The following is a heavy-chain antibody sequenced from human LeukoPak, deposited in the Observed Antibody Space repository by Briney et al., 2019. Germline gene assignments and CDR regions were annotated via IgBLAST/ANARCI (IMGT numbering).Heavy chain of an antibody. D-gene: IGHD6-19*01. J-gene: IGHJ4*02. CDR1: GFTFSSYW. V-gene: IGHV3-53*01. CDR2: IYSGGST. CDR3: AREGRRSSGPFDY. Sequence: GGSLRLSCAASGFTFSSYWMSWVRQAPGKGLEWVSVIYSGGSTYYADSVKGRFTISRDNSKNTLYLQMNSLRAEDTAVYYCAREGRRSSGPFDYWGQGTLVTVSS.